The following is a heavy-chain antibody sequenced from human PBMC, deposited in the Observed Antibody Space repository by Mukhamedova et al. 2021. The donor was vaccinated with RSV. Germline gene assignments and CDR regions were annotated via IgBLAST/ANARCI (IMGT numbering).Heavy chain of an antibody. CDR2: ISGSSAS. CDR3: ARD. CDR1: GFTFSDYF. Sequence: GFTFSDYFMTWIRQAPGKGLEWVSYISGSSASYYADSVRGRCTVSRDNAKNSLYLQMNSLRADDTAVYYCARDWG. J-gene: IGHJ6*01. V-gene: IGHV3-11*06.